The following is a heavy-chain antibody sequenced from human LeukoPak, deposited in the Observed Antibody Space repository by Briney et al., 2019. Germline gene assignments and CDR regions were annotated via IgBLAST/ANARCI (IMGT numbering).Heavy chain of an antibody. J-gene: IGHJ6*03. Sequence: PSXTLSLTCTVSGGSISSSSYYWDWVRQPPGKGLEWIGNVYYGGNTFYNSSLESRVTISVDMSKNQFSLKLSSLTAADTAVYYCARQRADYFYHYLDVWGKGTSVTVSS. CDR2: VYYGGNT. CDR1: GGSISSSSYY. V-gene: IGHV4-39*01. CDR3: ARQRADYFYHYLDV.